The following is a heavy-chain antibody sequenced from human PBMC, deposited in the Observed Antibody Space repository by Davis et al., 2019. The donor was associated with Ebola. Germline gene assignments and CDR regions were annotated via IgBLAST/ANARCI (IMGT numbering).Heavy chain of an antibody. V-gene: IGHV3-7*01. CDR3: ARVSVPFDGGHLYYYYYGMDV. D-gene: IGHD3-3*02. Sequence: GESLKISCAASGFTFSDYWMSWVRQAPGKGLEWVANIKPDGSEKYSVDSVKGRFTISRDNAKNSLYLQMNSLRAEDTAVYYCARVSVPFDGGHLYYYYYGMDVWGQGTTVTVSS. CDR1: GFTFSDYW. J-gene: IGHJ6*02. CDR2: IKPDGSEK.